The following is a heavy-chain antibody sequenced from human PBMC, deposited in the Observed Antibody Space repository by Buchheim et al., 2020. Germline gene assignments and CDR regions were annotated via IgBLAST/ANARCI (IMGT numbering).Heavy chain of an antibody. J-gene: IGHJ6*02. Sequence: QVQLVESGGGVVQPGRFLRLSCAASGFTFSSYGMHWVRQAPGKGLEWVAVIWYDGSNKYYADSVKGRFTISRDNSKNTLYLQMNSLRAEDTAVYYCAREFSSGWYSGYYYGMDVWGQGTT. CDR2: IWYDGSNK. CDR3: AREFSSGWYSGYYYGMDV. V-gene: IGHV3-33*01. CDR1: GFTFSSYG. D-gene: IGHD6-19*01.